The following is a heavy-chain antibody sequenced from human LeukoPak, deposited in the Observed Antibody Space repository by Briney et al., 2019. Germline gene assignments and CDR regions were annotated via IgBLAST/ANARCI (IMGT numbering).Heavy chain of an antibody. CDR1: GFTFSSYE. CDR3: AELGITMIGGV. J-gene: IGHJ6*04. D-gene: IGHD3-10*02. CDR2: ISSSGSTI. Sequence: GGSLRPSCAASGFTFSSYEMNWVRQAPGKGLEWVSYISSSGSTIYYADSVRGRFTISRDNAKNSLYLQMNSLRAEDTAVYYCAELGITMIGGVWGKGTTVTISS. V-gene: IGHV3-48*03.